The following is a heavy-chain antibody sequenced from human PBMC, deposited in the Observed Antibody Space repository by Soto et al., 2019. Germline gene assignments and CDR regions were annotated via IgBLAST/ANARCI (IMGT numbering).Heavy chain of an antibody. D-gene: IGHD3-22*01. J-gene: IGHJ3*02. CDR2: IIPIFGTA. Sequence: SVKVSCKASGGTFSSYATSWVRQAPGQGLEWMGGIIPIFGTANYAQKFQGRVTITADESTSTAYMELSSLRSEDTAVYYCARDILSPSRRTYYYDSSGSHAFDIWGQGTMVTVSS. V-gene: IGHV1-69*13. CDR3: ARDILSPSRRTYYYDSSGSHAFDI. CDR1: GGTFSSYA.